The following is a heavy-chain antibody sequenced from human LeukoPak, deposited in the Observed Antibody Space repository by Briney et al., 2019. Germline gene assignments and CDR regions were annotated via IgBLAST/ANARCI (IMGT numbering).Heavy chain of an antibody. V-gene: IGHV5-51*01. CDR3: ARHRKDIGFDF. D-gene: IGHD2-15*01. Sequence: GEPLKTSCKGSGYRFSSYWIGWVRQMPGKGLEWMAIIYPDDSDTRYSPSLQGQVTISADKSISTAYLQWSSLKASDTAMYYSARHRKDIGFDFWGQGTLVSVSS. CDR1: GYRFSSYW. CDR2: IYPDDSDT. J-gene: IGHJ4*02.